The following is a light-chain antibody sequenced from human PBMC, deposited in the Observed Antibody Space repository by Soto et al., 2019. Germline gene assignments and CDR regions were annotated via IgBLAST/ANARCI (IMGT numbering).Light chain of an antibody. CDR3: QQSYSTPT. CDR1: QSISSY. CDR2: AAS. Sequence: DIQMTQSPSSLSASVGDRVTITCRASQSISSYLNWYQQKPGKAPKLLIYAASSLQSGVPSRFSGSGSGTDFTLTISSLQPEDFATYYCQQSYSTPTFGGGTTGDIK. J-gene: IGKJ4*01. V-gene: IGKV1-39*01.